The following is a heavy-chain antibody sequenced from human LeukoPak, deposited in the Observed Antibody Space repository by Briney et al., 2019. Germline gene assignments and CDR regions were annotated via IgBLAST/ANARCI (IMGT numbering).Heavy chain of an antibody. Sequence: GGSLRLSCAASGFTFSSYAMHWVRQAPGKGLEWVAVISYDGSNKYYADSVKGRFTISRDNSKNTLYLQMNSLRAEDTAVYYCARGTARLSHMDVWGKGTTVTVSS. J-gene: IGHJ6*03. CDR2: ISYDGSNK. CDR1: GFTFSSYA. D-gene: IGHD6-6*01. V-gene: IGHV3-30-3*01. CDR3: ARGTARLSHMDV.